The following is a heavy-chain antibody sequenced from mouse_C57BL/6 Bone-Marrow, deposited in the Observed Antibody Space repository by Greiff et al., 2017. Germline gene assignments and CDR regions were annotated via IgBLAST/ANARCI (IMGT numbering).Heavy chain of an antibody. CDR2: IDPENGDT. Sequence: VQLQQSGAELVRPGASVKLSCTASGFNIKDDYMHWVKQRPEQGLEWIGWIDPENGDTEYASKFQGKATITADTSSNTAYLQRSSLPSEDTAVYYCTTWGYYWYFDVWGTGTTVTVSS. J-gene: IGHJ1*03. CDR3: TTWGYYWYFDV. V-gene: IGHV14-4*01. D-gene: IGHD2-2*01. CDR1: GFNIKDDY.